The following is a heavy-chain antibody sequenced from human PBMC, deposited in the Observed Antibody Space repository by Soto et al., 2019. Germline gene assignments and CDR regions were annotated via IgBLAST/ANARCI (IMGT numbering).Heavy chain of an antibody. CDR1: GFTFNNYA. J-gene: IGHJ6*03. CDR3: ARARQAPITMVRGVEYSYYYYMDV. Sequence: GGSLRLSCAASGFTFNNYALSWVRQAPGKGLEWVSSITDSGGDTWHADSVKGRFTISRDNAKNSLYLQMNSLRAGDTAVYYCARARQAPITMVRGVEYSYYYYMDVWGKGTTVTVSS. V-gene: IGHV3-23*01. D-gene: IGHD3-10*01. CDR2: ITDSGGDT.